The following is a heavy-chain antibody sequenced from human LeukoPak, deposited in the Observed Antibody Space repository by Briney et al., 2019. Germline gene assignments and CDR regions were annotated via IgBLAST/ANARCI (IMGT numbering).Heavy chain of an antibody. CDR2: LHADGIEK. CDR1: GFALSGYW. Sequence: GGSLRLSCAASGFALSGYWMSWVRQAPGKGLEWVARLHADGIEKYFVDSVKGRFTISRDNAKNSLYLQMNSLRLDDTAVYYCARGGYSFDYRGQGTLVSVSS. D-gene: IGHD5-12*01. J-gene: IGHJ4*02. CDR3: ARGGYSFDY. V-gene: IGHV3-7*01.